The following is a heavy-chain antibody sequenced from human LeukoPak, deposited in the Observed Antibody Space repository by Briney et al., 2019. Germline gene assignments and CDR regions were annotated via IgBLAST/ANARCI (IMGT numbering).Heavy chain of an antibody. CDR3: ARSEMGYYNYYMDV. CDR2: ISSSSSYI. J-gene: IGHJ6*03. D-gene: IGHD5-24*01. V-gene: IGHV3-21*01. CDR1: GFTVSSYW. Sequence: GGSLRLSCAASGFTVSSYWMSWVRQAPGKGLEWVSFISSSSSYIYYADSVKGRFTISRDNAKNSLYLQMNSLRAEDTAVYYCARSEMGYYNYYMDVWGKGTTVTISS.